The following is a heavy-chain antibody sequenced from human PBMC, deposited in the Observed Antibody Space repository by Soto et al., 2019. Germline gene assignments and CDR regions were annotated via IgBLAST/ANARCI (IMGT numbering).Heavy chain of an antibody. D-gene: IGHD3-10*01. CDR1: GYTFTIYY. Sequence: ASVKVSCKASGYTFTIYYMHWVRQAPGQGLEWMGIINPSGGSTSYAQKFQGRVTMTRDTSTSTVYMELSSLRSEDTAVYYCARGKGELGYYYYGMDVWGQGTTVTSP. CDR2: INPSGGST. J-gene: IGHJ6*02. CDR3: ARGKGELGYYYYGMDV. V-gene: IGHV1-46*01.